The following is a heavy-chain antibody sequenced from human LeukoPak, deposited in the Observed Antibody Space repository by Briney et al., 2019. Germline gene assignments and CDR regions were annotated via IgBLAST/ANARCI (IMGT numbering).Heavy chain of an antibody. J-gene: IGHJ4*02. CDR1: GGSFSGYY. Sequence: RSSETLSLTCAVYGGSFSGYYWSWIRQPPGQGLEWIGEINHRGRTNYNPSLKSRVTISVDTSKNQFSLKLSSVTAADTAVYYCARDPYYYDSSGPAGGYFDYWGQGTLVTVSS. CDR3: ARDPYYYDSSGPAGGYFDY. D-gene: IGHD3-22*01. V-gene: IGHV4-34*01. CDR2: INHRGRT.